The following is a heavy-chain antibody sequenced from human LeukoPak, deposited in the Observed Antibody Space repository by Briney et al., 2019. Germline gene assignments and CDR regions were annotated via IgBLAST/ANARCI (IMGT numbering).Heavy chain of an antibody. CDR1: GVTFDDYA. V-gene: IGHV3-9*01. Sequence: PGGSLRLSCAASGVTFDDYAMHWIRQAPGKGLEWVSGISWNSGSIGYADSVKGRFTISRDNAKNSLYLQMNSLRAEATALYYCAKTTGPYCSGGSCYNDYWGQGTLVTVSS. CDR3: AKTTGPYCSGGSCYNDY. J-gene: IGHJ4*02. CDR2: ISWNSGSI. D-gene: IGHD2-15*01.